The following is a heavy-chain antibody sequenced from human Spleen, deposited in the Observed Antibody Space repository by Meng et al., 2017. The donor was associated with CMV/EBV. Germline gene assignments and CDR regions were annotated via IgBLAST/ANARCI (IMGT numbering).Heavy chain of an antibody. D-gene: IGHD6-13*01. Sequence: GESLKISCTASGFPLSFFSYEMNWVRQAPGKGPEWLSYISSGGTTIYYADTVKGRFTISRDNAKNSLYLQMNDLRVEDTAVYYCARRFSSWGLYGGQGTLVTVSS. J-gene: IGHJ4*02. CDR1: GFPLSFFS. CDR2: ISSGGTTI. CDR3: ARRFSSWGLY. V-gene: IGHV3-48*03.